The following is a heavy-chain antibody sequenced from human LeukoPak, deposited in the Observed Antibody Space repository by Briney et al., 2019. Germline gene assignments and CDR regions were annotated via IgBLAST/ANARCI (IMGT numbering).Heavy chain of an antibody. Sequence: PGGSLRLSCATSGFTFNSYWMSWVRQAPGKGLEWVANIKPDGSEKYYVASVTGRFTISRDNAKNSLYLQMNSLRAEDTAVYYCARQGGGYSSGWYGDWGQGTLVTVSS. CDR3: ARQGGGYSSGWYGD. D-gene: IGHD6-19*01. J-gene: IGHJ4*02. CDR1: GFTFNSYW. V-gene: IGHV3-7*01. CDR2: IKPDGSEK.